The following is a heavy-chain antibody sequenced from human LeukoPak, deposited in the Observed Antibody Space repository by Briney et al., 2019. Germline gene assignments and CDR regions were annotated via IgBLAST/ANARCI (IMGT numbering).Heavy chain of an antibody. CDR1: GGTFSSYA. CDR2: IIPIFGTA. Sequence: SVKVSCKASGGTFSSYAISWVRQAPGQGLEWMGGIIPIFGTANYAQKFQGRVTITADESTSTAYMELSSLRSEHTAVYYCARAMVRGVRWGAFDIWGQGTMVTVSS. CDR3: ARAMVRGVRWGAFDI. J-gene: IGHJ3*02. V-gene: IGHV1-69*01. D-gene: IGHD3-10*01.